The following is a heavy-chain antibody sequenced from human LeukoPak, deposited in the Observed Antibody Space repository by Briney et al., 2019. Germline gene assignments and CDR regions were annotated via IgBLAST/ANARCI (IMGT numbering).Heavy chain of an antibody. V-gene: IGHV3-30*02. CDR1: GFLFSDHG. CDR2: IRYDGSNK. Sequence: GGTLRLSCAASGFLFSDHGMHWVRQAPGKGLEWVAFIRYDGSNKYYADSVKGRFTISRDNSKNTLYLQMNSLRAEDTAVYYCAKVITIFGVVTEIDYWGQGTLVTVSS. CDR3: AKVITIFGVVTEIDY. D-gene: IGHD3-3*01. J-gene: IGHJ4*02.